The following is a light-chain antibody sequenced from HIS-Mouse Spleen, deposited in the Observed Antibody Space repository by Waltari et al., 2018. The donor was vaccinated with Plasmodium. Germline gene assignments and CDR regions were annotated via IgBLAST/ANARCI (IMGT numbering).Light chain of an antibody. CDR2: DVS. V-gene: IGLV2-14*03. CDR1: RSYVGGYHS. Sequence: QSALTQPASVSGSPGQSITIACTRPRSYVGGYHSVSWYQQPPGNAPKLMIYDVSNRPSGVSNRFSGSKSGNTASLTISGLQAEDEADYYCSSYTSSSTLVFGGGTKLTVL. J-gene: IGLJ2*01. CDR3: SSYTSSSTLV.